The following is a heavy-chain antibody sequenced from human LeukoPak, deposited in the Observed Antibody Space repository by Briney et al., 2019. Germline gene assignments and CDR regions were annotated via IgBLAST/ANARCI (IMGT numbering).Heavy chain of an antibody. Sequence: GGSLRLSCAASGFTFSTSVMHWVRQAPGKGLEWLAVISYDGNNKYYADSVKGRFTISRDNSKNTLYVQMNSLKAEDTAVYYCAKEVIAAGGNFEYWGQGTLVTVSS. J-gene: IGHJ4*02. CDR2: ISYDGNNK. CDR3: AKEVIAAGGNFEY. V-gene: IGHV3-30*18. D-gene: IGHD6-13*01. CDR1: GFTFSTSV.